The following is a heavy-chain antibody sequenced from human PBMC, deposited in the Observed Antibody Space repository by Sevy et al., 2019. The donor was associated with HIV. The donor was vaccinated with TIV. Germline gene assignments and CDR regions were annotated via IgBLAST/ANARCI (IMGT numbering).Heavy chain of an antibody. CDR1: GFTFSDYW. D-gene: IGHD3-16*01. CDR2: IKQDRSKK. CDR3: ARLKLHYDPYYFDL. J-gene: IGHJ4*02. Sequence: GGSLRLSCAASGFTFSDYWMSRVRQAPQKGLEWVANIKQDRSKKYYVDSVKGRFIMSRDNAKNSLYLEMNSLRAEDTAVYYCARLKLHYDPYYFDLWGQGTLVTVSS. V-gene: IGHV3-7*01.